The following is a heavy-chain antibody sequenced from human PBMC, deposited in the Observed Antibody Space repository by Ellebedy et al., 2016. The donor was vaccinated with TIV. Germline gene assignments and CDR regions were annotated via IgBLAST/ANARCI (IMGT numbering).Heavy chain of an antibody. CDR2: IKEDGSEK. V-gene: IGHV3-7*01. D-gene: IGHD3-22*01. CDR3: AYEEGSSGY. J-gene: IGHJ4*02. Sequence: GGSLRLXCAASGCTFSSYWMSWVRQAPGKGLEWVANIKEDGSEKYYVDSVKGRFTISRDNAKNSLYLQMNSLRAEDTAVYYCAYEEGSSGYWGQGTLVTVSS. CDR1: GCTFSSYW.